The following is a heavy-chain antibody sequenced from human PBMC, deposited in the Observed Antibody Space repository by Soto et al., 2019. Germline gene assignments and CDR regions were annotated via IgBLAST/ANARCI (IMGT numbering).Heavy chain of an antibody. CDR1: GFTFSSYA. V-gene: IGHV3-23*01. CDR3: AKDRGDDFWSGYFIFDY. D-gene: IGHD3-3*01. J-gene: IGHJ4*02. Sequence: GGSLRLSCAASGFTFSSYAMSWVRQAPGKGLEWVSAISGSGGSTYYADSVKGRFTISRDNSKNTLYLQMNSLRAEDTAVYYCAKDRGDDFWSGYFIFDYWGQGTLVTVSS. CDR2: ISGSGGST.